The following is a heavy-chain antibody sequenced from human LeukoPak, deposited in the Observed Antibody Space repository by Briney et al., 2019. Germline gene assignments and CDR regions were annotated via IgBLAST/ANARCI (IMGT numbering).Heavy chain of an antibody. CDR3: ARGMDTATNYYYYGMDV. J-gene: IGHJ6*02. Sequence: SETLSLTCAVYGGSFSGYYWSWIRQPPGKGLEWIGDINHSGSTNYNPSLKSRVTISVDTSKNQFSLKLSSVTAADTAVYYCARGMDTATNYYYYGMDVWGQGTTVTVSS. CDR1: GGSFSGYY. CDR2: INHSGST. V-gene: IGHV4-34*01. D-gene: IGHD5-18*01.